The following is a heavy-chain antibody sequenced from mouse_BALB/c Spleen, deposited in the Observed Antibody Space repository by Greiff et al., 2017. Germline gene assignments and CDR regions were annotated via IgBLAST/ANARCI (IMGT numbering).Heavy chain of an antibody. CDR2: ISSGGSYT. J-gene: IGHJ2*01. V-gene: IGHV5-9-4*01. D-gene: IGHD1-1*02. CDR3: AREDDDAMDY. Sequence: EVKLVESGGGLVKPGGSLKLSCAASGFTFSSYAMSWVRQSPEKRLEWVAEISSGGSYTYYPDTVTGRFTISRDNAKNTLYLEMSSLRSEDTAMYYCAREDDDAMDYWGQGTTLTVSS. CDR1: GFTFSSYA.